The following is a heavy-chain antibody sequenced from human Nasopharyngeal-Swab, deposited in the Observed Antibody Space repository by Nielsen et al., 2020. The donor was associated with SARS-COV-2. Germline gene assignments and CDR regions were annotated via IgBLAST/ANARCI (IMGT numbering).Heavy chain of an antibody. CDR3: ARMDFIASRDY. J-gene: IGHJ4*02. D-gene: IGHD6-13*01. Sequence: GESLKISCEVSGFSVSYNYMSWVRQAPGKGLEWVAVIYSRGETHYTDSVGGRFTISRDNSKNMVNLQLNNLRAEDTAVYYCARMDFIASRDYWGQGTLVTVSS. CDR2: IYSRGET. V-gene: IGHV3-53*01. CDR1: GFSVSYNY.